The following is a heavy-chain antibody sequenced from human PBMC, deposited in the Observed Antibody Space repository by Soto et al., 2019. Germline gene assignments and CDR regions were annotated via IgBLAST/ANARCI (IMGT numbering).Heavy chain of an antibody. CDR1: GFTFSSYS. J-gene: IGHJ4*02. V-gene: IGHV3-21*01. CDR3: ARESGIAVAGTFDY. D-gene: IGHD6-19*01. CDR2: ISSSSSYI. Sequence: GGSLRLSCAASGFTFSSYSMNWVRQAPGKGLEWVSSISSSSSYIYYADSVKGRFTISRDNAKNSLYLQMNSLRAEDTAVYYCARESGIAVAGTFDYWGQGTLVTVSS.